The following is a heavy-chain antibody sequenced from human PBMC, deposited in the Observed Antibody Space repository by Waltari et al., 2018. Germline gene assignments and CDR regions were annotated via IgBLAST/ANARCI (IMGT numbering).Heavy chain of an antibody. Sequence: QVQLVQSGAEVKKPGASVKVSCKASGYTFTGYYMHWVRQAPGQGLEWMGWINPNSGGTNYAQKFQGRVTMTRDTSISTAYMELSRLRSDDTAVYYCARVGPFIAAAGSFDYWGQGTLVTVSS. J-gene: IGHJ4*02. V-gene: IGHV1-2*02. D-gene: IGHD6-13*01. CDR1: GYTFTGYY. CDR2: INPNSGGT. CDR3: ARVGPFIAAAGSFDY.